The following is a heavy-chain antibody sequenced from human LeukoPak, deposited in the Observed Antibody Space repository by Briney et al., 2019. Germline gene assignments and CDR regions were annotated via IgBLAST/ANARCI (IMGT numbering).Heavy chain of an antibody. D-gene: IGHD1-14*01. CDR3: ARDLQPNPYYYYGMDV. J-gene: IGHJ6*02. V-gene: IGHV3-21*01. Sequence: GKSLRLSCAASGFTFSSYSMNWVRQAPGKGLEWVSSISSSSSYIYYADSVKGRFTISRDNAKNSLYLQMNSLRAEDTAVYYCARDLQPNPYYYYGMDVWGQGTTVTVSS. CDR1: GFTFSSYS. CDR2: ISSSSSYI.